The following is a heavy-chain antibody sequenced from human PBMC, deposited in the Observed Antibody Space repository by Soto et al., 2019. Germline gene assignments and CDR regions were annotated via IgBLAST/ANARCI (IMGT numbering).Heavy chain of an antibody. CDR1: GFTFSSYW. D-gene: IGHD1-26*01. CDR2: INSDGSST. CDR3: ARDRFKSGSYISDGLDV. V-gene: IGHV3-74*01. Sequence: GGSLRLSCAASGFTFSSYWMHWVRQAPGKGLVWVSRINSDGSSTTCADSVKGRFTISIDNAKNTLYLQMNSLRAEDTAVYYCARDRFKSGSYISDGLDVWGQGTTVTVSS. J-gene: IGHJ6*02.